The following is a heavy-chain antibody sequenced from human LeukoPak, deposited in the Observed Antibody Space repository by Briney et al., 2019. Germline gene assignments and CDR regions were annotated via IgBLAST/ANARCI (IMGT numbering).Heavy chain of an antibody. CDR3: AIEPYYYDSSGYYLDAFDI. J-gene: IGHJ3*02. V-gene: IGHV4-38-2*02. Sequence: SETLSLTCTVSGYSISSGYYWSWIRQPPGKGLEWIGEINHSGSTNYNPSLKSRVTISVDTSKNQFSLKLSSVTAADTAVYYCAIEPYYYDSSGYYLDAFDIWGQGTMVTVSS. CDR2: INHSGST. CDR1: GYSISSGYY. D-gene: IGHD3-22*01.